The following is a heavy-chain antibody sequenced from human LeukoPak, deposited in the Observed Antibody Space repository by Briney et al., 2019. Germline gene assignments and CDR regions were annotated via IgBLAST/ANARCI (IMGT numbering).Heavy chain of an antibody. V-gene: IGHV3-7*04. J-gene: IGHJ5*02. Sequence: GGSLRLSCAASGFSFSSCAMSWVRQAPGKGLEWVANMRQDGSEIYYVDSVKGRFTISRDNGKKSLFLHMNSLRADDTALYYCARGPVASRGITGIDVGVDLWGQGTLVSVSS. D-gene: IGHD1-20*01. CDR1: GFSFSSCA. CDR2: MRQDGSEI. CDR3: ARGPVASRGITGIDVGVDL.